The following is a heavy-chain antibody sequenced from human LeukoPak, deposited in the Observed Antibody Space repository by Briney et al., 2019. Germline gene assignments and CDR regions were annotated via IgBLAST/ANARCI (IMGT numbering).Heavy chain of an antibody. CDR2: FYISGNT. V-gene: IGHV4-61*02. Sequence: SQTLSLTCTVSGGSISSGIYHWSWVRQPPGKGLEWIGRFYISGNTNYNPSLKSRVTISVDTSTNQFSLNLTSVTAADTAVYYCASLTTVTTDYWGQGTLVTVSS. CDR1: GGSISSGIYH. D-gene: IGHD4-17*01. J-gene: IGHJ4*02. CDR3: ASLTTVTTDY.